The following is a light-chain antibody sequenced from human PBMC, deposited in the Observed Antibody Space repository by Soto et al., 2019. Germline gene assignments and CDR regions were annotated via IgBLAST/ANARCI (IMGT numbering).Light chain of an antibody. CDR3: QHYNSYPWT. V-gene: IGKV1-5*03. CDR1: QSISAW. CDR2: RAS. J-gene: IGKJ1*01. Sequence: DIQMTQSPSTLSASVGDRVTITCRASQSISAWLAWYQQKPGKAPKLLIYRASTSESGVPSRFSGSGSGTEFPLTLSSLQPDDFATYYCQHYNSYPWTFGQGTKVEI.